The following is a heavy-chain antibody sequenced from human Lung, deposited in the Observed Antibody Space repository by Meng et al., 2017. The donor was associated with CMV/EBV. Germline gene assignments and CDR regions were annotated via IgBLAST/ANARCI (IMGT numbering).Heavy chain of an antibody. CDR3: ARTDLKELGRRSGWFPDYYYHGMDV. V-gene: IGHV4-59*11. D-gene: IGHD6-19*01. CDR1: GASISNQY. CDR2: IYYTGDT. Sequence: SETXSLXCSVSGASISNQYWSWIRQPPGKGLEWIGIIYYTGDTNYSPSLKSRVTMSVDTSRNQFSLSLRSVTPADTAVYYCARTDLKELGRRSGWFPDYYYHGMDVXGQGXTVTVSS. J-gene: IGHJ6*01.